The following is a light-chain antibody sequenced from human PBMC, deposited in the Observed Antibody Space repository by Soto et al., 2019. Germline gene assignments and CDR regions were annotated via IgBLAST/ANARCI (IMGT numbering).Light chain of an antibody. V-gene: IGLV1-51*01. CDR1: SSNIGRNY. Sequence: QSVLTQPPSVSAAPGQKVTISCSGSSSNIGRNYVSWYQHLPGTAPKLLIYDNNKRPSGIPDRFSGSKSGTSGTLDITGLQTGDEADYYFATWDGSLPGEVFGGGTKLTVL. CDR2: DNN. J-gene: IGLJ2*01. CDR3: ATWDGSLPGEV.